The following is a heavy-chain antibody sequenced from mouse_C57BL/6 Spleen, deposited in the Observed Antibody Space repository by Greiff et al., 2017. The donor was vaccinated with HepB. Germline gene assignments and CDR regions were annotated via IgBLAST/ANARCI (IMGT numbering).Heavy chain of an antibody. J-gene: IGHJ4*01. V-gene: IGHV1-82*01. CDR3: ARRIYDGYSYYAMDY. D-gene: IGHD2-3*01. Sequence: LEESGPELVKPGASVKISCKASGYAFSSSWMNWVKQRPGKGLEWIGRIYPGDGDTNYNGKFKGKATLTADKSSSTAYMQLSSLTSEDSAVYFCARRIYDGYSYYAMDYWGQGTSVTVSS. CDR2: IYPGDGDT. CDR1: GYAFSSSW.